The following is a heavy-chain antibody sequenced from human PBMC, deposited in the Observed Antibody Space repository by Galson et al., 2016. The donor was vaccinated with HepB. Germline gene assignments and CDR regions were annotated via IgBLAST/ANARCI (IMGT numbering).Heavy chain of an antibody. CDR1: GDSVSSNGAA. CDR2: TYYRSQWHN. Sequence: CAISGDSVSSNGAAWNWIRQSPARGLEWLGRTYYRSQWHNEFALSVRSRITINPDTSKNQFSLQLNSVTPEDTAVYYCARDLGVYFDSWGQGTLVTVSS. V-gene: IGHV6-1*01. CDR3: ARDLGVYFDS. J-gene: IGHJ4*02.